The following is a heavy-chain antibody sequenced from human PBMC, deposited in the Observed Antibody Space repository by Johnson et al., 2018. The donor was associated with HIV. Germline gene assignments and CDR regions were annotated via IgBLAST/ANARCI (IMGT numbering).Heavy chain of an antibody. V-gene: IGHV3-30-3*01. CDR1: GFTFSSYA. D-gene: IGHD2-8*02. J-gene: IGHJ3*01. CDR2: ISYDGSNK. CDR3: ARDRVLVAYASLEAFDL. Sequence: QVKLVESGGGLVQPGGSLGLFCSASGFTFSSYAMHWVRQAPGKGLEWVALISYDGSNKYCADSVKGRFTISRDNSKNTLYLQMNSLRAEDTAVYYCARDRVLVAYASLEAFDLWGQGTIVTVSS.